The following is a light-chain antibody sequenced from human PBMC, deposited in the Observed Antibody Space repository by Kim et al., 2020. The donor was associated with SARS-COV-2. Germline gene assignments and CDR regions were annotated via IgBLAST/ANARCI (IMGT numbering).Light chain of an antibody. CDR2: GNN. CDR1: RSHIGSNA. CDR3: AAWDDNLSVPV. J-gene: IGLJ2*01. V-gene: IGLV1-47*01. Sequence: GRSVTITSAGRRSHIGSNAVYWYQQLPGMAPNPLVYGNNQRPSGVPDRFSGSKSGTLASLAIRGLRSEDEADYYCAAWDDNLSVPVFGGGTQLTVL.